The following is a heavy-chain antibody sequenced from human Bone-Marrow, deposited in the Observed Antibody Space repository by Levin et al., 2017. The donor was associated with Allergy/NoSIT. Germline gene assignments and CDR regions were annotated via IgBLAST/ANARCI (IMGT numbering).Heavy chain of an antibody. J-gene: IGHJ3*02. D-gene: IGHD3-22*01. Sequence: GGSLRLSCAASGFTFSSYAMHWVRQAPGKGLEWVAVISYDGSNKYYADSVKGRFTISRDNSKNTLYLQMNSLRAEDTAVYYCARDRFHSSGQGLGSDAFDIWGQGTMVTVSS. CDR2: ISYDGSNK. CDR3: ARDRFHSSGQGLGSDAFDI. V-gene: IGHV3-30-3*01. CDR1: GFTFSSYA.